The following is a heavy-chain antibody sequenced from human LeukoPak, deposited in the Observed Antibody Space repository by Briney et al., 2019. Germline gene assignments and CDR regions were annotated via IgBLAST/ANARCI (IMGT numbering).Heavy chain of an antibody. CDR2: TRNKANGYTT. V-gene: IGHV3-72*01. J-gene: IGHJ4*02. CDR1: GFTFSDYY. D-gene: IGHD2-2*01. CDR3: ARGYCSSTSCRYAPDY. Sequence: GGSLRLSCAASGFTFSDYYMDWVRQAPGKGLEWVGRTRNKANGYTTYYAASVKGRFTISRDDSKNSVYLHMNTLKTEDTAVYYCARGYCSSTSCRYAPDYWGQGTLVTVSP.